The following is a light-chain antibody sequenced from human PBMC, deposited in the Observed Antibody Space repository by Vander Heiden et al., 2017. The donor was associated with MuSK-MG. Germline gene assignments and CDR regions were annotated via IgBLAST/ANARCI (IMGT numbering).Light chain of an antibody. CDR3: AAWDDSLSGWV. V-gene: IGLV1-47*01. CDR2: RNN. CDR1: SSNIGSNY. J-gene: IGLJ3*02. Sequence: QSVLTPPPSASGTPGQRVTISCSGSSSNIGSNYVYWYQQLPGTAPKRLIYRNNQRPSGVPDRFSGSKSGTSASLAISGLRSEDEADYYCAAWDDSLSGWVFGGGTKLTGL.